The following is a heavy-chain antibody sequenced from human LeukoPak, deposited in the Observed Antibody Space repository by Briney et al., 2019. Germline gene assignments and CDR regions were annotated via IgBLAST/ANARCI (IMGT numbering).Heavy chain of an antibody. CDR3: ARDPTTVTKGLDI. J-gene: IGHJ3*02. D-gene: IGHD4-17*01. CDR1: GGSFSSHY. Sequence: PSETLSLTCTVSGGSFSSHYWSWIRQPPGKGLEWIGYISYIGSTNYNPSLKSRVTISVDTSKNQFSLKLSSVTAADTAAYYCARDPTTVTKGLDIWGQGTMVTVSS. V-gene: IGHV4-59*11. CDR2: ISYIGST.